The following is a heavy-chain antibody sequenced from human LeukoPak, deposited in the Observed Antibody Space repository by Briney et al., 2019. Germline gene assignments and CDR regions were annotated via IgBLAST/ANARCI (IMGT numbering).Heavy chain of an antibody. J-gene: IGHJ4*02. CDR3: ARGSREVGPKYHFDY. Sequence: SETLSLTCAVYGGSFSGYYWSWIRQPPGKGLEWIGEINHSGSTNYNPSLKSRVTISVDTSKNQFSLKLSSVTAADTAVYYCARGSREVGPKYHFDYWGQGTLVTVSS. CDR2: INHSGST. V-gene: IGHV4-34*01. CDR1: GGSFSGYY. D-gene: IGHD1-26*01.